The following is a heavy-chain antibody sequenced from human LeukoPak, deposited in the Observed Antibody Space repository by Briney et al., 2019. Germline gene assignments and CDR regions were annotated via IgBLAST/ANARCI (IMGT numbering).Heavy chain of an antibody. CDR2: IYYSGST. CDR3: ARGKRGYSSSWYDY. Sequence: SETLSLTCTVSGGSISNYYWSWIRQPPGKGLEWIGYIYYSGSTNYNPSLKSRVTISVDTSKNQFSLKLSSVTAADTAVYYCARGKRGYSSSWYDYWGQGTLVTVSS. CDR1: GGSISNYY. D-gene: IGHD6-13*01. J-gene: IGHJ4*02. V-gene: IGHV4-59*12.